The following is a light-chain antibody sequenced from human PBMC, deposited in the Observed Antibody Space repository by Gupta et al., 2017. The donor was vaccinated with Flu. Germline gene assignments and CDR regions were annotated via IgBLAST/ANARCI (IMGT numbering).Light chain of an antibody. CDR3: EQGGT. CDR1: QSISNY. CDR2: AAS. V-gene: IGKV1-39*01. Sequence: DIQMTQSPSSLSASVGDRVTITCRASQSISNYLNWYQHKPGEAPKVLIYAASSLQSGVPSRFSGSGSGTDFTLSISSLQPEDFATYDSEQGGTFGQGTKLEI. J-gene: IGKJ2*02.